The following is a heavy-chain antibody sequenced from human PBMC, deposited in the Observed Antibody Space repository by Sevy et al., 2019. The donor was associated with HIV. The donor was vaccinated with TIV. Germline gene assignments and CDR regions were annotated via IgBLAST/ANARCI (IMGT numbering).Heavy chain of an antibody. J-gene: IGHJ4*02. CDR3: ARVSGYCSGGSCPFDY. CDR2: ISYDGSNK. CDR1: GFTFTSYA. D-gene: IGHD2-15*01. Sequence: GGSLRLSCKPSGFTFTSYAMSWVRQAPGKGLEWVAVISYDGSNKYYADSVKGRFTISRDNSKNTLYLQMNSLRAEDTAVYYCARVSGYCSGGSCPFDYWGQGTLVTVSS. V-gene: IGHV3-30*04.